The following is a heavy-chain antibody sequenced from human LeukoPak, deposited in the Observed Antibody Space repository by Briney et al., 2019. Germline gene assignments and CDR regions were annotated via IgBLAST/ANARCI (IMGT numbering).Heavy chain of an antibody. Sequence: PGGSLRLSCSASGFTFSSYGMHWVRQAPGKGLDYVSAISSNGGSTYYADSVKGRFTISRDNSKNTLYLQMSSLRAEDTAVYYCVKVVGSGNSQWYFDLWGRGTLVTVSS. J-gene: IGHJ2*01. V-gene: IGHV3-64D*08. CDR1: GFTFSSYG. CDR2: ISSNGGST. CDR3: VKVVGSGNSQWYFDL. D-gene: IGHD3-10*01.